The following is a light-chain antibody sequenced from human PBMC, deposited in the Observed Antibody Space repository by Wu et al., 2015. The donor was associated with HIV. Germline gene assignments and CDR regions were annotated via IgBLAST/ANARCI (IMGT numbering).Light chain of an antibody. CDR2: GAF. Sequence: EIVLTQSPGTLSLSPGERATLSCRASQSIVSDYLTWYQHRPGQAPRLLIYGAFRRASGIPDRFSGSGSGTDFTLTTSRLEPEDFAVYYCQQFGSSPRTFGQGTKVEIK. CDR3: QQFGSSPRT. CDR1: QSIVSDY. V-gene: IGKV3-20*01. J-gene: IGKJ1*01.